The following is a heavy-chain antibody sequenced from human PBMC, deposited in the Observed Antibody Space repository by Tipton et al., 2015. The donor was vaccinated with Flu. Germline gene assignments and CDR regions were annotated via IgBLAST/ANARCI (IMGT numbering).Heavy chain of an antibody. D-gene: IGHD3-10*01. CDR2: ISHSGRT. V-gene: IGHV4-38-2*01. CDR1: AYSISSGYY. J-gene: IGHJ4*02. CDR3: ARSTYYYGSGASDF. Sequence: TLSLTCAVSAYSISSGYYWGWVRQPPGKGLEWIGSISHSGRTYYKPSFKSRVTMSLDTSENHLSLHLRFVTAADTAVYYCARSTYYYGSGASDFWGQGPLGTVSS.